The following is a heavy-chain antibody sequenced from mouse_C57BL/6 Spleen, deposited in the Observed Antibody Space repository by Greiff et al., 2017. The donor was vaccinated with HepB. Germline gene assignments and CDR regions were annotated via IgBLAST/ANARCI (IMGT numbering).Heavy chain of an antibody. D-gene: IGHD2-5*01. CDR2: FYPGSGSI. V-gene: IGHV1-62-2*01. J-gene: IGHJ1*03. CDR1: GYTFTEYT. Sequence: QVQLQQSGAELVKPGASVKLSCKASGYTFTEYTIHWVKQRSGKGLEWIGWFYPGSGSIKYNEKFKDKATLTADKSSSTVYMELSRLTSEDSAVYFCARHEVAYYSNYVGYFDVWGTGTTVTVSS. CDR3: ARHEVAYYSNYVGYFDV.